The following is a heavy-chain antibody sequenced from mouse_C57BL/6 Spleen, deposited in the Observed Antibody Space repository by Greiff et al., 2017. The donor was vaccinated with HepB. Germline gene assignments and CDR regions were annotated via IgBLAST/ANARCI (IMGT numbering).Heavy chain of an antibody. Sequence: QVQLQQSGAELVRPGASVTLSCKASGYTFTDYEMHWVKQTPVHGLEWIGAIDPETGGTAYNQKFKGKAILTADKSSSTAYMELRSLTSEDSAVYYCTRYYYSNYEGFAYWGQGTLVTVSA. CDR2: IDPETGGT. D-gene: IGHD2-5*01. V-gene: IGHV1-15*01. J-gene: IGHJ3*01. CDR1: GYTFTDYE. CDR3: TRYYYSNYEGFAY.